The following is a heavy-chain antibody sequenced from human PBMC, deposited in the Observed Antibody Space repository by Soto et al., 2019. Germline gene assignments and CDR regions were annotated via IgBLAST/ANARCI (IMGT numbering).Heavy chain of an antibody. CDR3: ARVERGTATTVVDAFDI. CDR2: MSHTGGT. D-gene: IGHD1-1*01. J-gene: IGHJ3*02. CDR1: GGSVNSGNYY. Sequence: QVQLQQWGAGLLKPSETLSLTCAVFGGSVNSGNYYWSWIRQPPGKRLEWIGEMSHTGGTHFNPSLKRRVTISVDTSKNQFSLKMRSVTAADTALYDCARVERGTATTVVDAFDIWGPGTMVTVSS. V-gene: IGHV4-34*01.